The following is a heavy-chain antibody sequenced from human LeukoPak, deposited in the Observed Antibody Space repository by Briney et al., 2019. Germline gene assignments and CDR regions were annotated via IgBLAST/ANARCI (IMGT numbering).Heavy chain of an antibody. V-gene: IGHV3-30*02. CDR1: GFTFSSYG. CDR3: ANDLAAGLPYYMDV. CDR2: IRYDGSNK. Sequence: PGGSLRLSCAASGFTFSSYGMHWVRQAPGKGLEWVAFIRYDGSNKYYADSVKGRFTISRDNSKNTLYLQMNSLRAEDTAVYYCANDLAAGLPYYMDVWGKGTTVTISS. D-gene: IGHD6-13*01. J-gene: IGHJ6*03.